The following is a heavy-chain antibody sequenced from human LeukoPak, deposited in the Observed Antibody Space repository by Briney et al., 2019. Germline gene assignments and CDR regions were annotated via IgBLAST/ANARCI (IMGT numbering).Heavy chain of an antibody. CDR2: INSDGSSI. D-gene: IGHD6-13*01. V-gene: IGHV3-74*01. J-gene: IGHJ4*02. Sequence: PGGSLRLSCAASGFTLSSYWMHWVRQAPGKGLVWVSRINSDGSSISYADSVKGRFTISRDNAKNTLYLQMNSLRAEDTAVYYCARGGQLGSSTWYRNSLDSWGQGTLVTVSS. CDR3: ARGGQLGSSTWYRNSLDS. CDR1: GFTLSSYW.